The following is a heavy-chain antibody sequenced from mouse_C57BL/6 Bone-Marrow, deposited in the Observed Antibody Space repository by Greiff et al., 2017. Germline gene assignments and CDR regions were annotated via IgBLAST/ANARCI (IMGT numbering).Heavy chain of an antibody. CDR2: ISDGGSYT. D-gene: IGHD1-1*01. Sequence: EVKLMESGGSLVKPGGSLKLSCAASGFTFSSYAMSWVRQTPEKRLEWVATISDGGSYTYYPDNVKGRFTISRDNAKNNLYLQMSHLKSEDTAMYYCARAYYGSSWFAYWGQGTLVTVSA. CDR3: ARAYYGSSWFAY. J-gene: IGHJ3*01. CDR1: GFTFSSYA. V-gene: IGHV5-4*03.